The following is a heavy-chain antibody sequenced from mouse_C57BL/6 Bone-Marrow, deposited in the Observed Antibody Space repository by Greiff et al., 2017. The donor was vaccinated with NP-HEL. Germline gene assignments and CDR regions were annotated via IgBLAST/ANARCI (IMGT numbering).Heavy chain of an antibody. Sequence: QVQLQQPGAELVRPGTSVTLSCTASGYTFTSYWMHWVKQRPEQGLEWIGVIDPSDSFTNYNQKFKGKATLPVDTSSITAYMQHSSLTSEDSAVYYYADSKGGYYAMDYWGQGTSVTVSS. CDR2: IDPSDSFT. CDR3: ADSKGGYYAMDY. J-gene: IGHJ4*01. D-gene: IGHD2-5*01. CDR1: GYTFTSYW. V-gene: IGHV1-59*01.